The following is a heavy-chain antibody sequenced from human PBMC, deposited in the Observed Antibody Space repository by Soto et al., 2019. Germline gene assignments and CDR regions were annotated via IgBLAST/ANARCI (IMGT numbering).Heavy chain of an antibody. V-gene: IGHV1-18*01. Sequence: ASVKVSCKASGYTFTSDGISWVRQAPGQGLEWMGWISAYNGNTNYAQKLQGRVTMTTDTSTSTAYMELRSLRSDDTAVYYCARDRYSSSWPSYNWFDPWGQGTLVTVSS. J-gene: IGHJ5*02. CDR1: GYTFTSDG. CDR2: ISAYNGNT. CDR3: ARDRYSSSWPSYNWFDP. D-gene: IGHD6-13*01.